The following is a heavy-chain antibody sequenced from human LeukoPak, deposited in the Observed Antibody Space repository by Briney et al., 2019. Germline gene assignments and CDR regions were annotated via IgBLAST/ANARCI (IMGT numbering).Heavy chain of an antibody. J-gene: IGHJ4*02. CDR2: IYSSGST. CDR3: ARGFGSVSKEAFDY. Sequence: SETLSLTCTVSGGSISFSYWSWIRQPAGKVLEWIGRIYSSGSTDYNLSLKSRVTMSIDTSKNQFSLNLNSVTAADTAVYFCARGFGSVSKEAFDYWGQGTLVTVSS. CDR1: GGSISFSY. V-gene: IGHV4-4*07. D-gene: IGHD6-25*01.